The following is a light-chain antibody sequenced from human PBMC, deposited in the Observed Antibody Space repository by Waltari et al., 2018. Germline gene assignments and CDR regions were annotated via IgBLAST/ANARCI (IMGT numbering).Light chain of an antibody. CDR2: LGS. J-gene: IGKJ1*01. Sequence: DIVVTQSPLSLPVTPGEPASISCRSSQSLLHSNGYNYLDWYLQKPGQSPQLLIYLGSNRASGVPDRFSGRGSGTDFTLKISRVEAEDVGVYYCMQSLRALWTFGQGTMVEIK. CDR3: MQSLRALWT. CDR1: QSLLHSNGYNY. V-gene: IGKV2-28*01.